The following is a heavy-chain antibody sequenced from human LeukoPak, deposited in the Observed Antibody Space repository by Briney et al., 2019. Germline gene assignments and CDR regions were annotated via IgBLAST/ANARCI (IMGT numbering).Heavy chain of an antibody. CDR3: AKGETDLDKDYGSGSYPSTMYYYGMDV. CDR2: IDSGGITI. D-gene: IGHD3-10*01. V-gene: IGHV3-48*03. J-gene: IGHJ6*02. Sequence: PGGSLRLSGEGSGFPFSSYEMNWLRQAPGKGLEGVSHIDSGGITIYYADSVKGRFTISRDNAKNSIYLQMDSLRAEDTAVYYCAKGETDLDKDYGSGSYPSTMYYYGMDVWGQGTTVTVSS. CDR1: GFPFSSYE.